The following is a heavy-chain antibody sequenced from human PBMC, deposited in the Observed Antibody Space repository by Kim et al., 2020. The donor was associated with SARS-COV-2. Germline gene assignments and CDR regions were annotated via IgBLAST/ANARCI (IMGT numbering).Heavy chain of an antibody. CDR3: ARDVGLGRYD. V-gene: IGHV3-7*01. J-gene: IGHJ4*02. CDR2: IQHDGREK. CDR1: GFTFSHYW. Sequence: GGSLRLSCAGSGFTFSHYWMSWVRQAPGRGLEWVANIQHDGREKYYVDSAKGRFTISRDNAKNSVFLQMNSLRVEDTAVYFCARDVGLGRYDWGQGTLVIVSS. D-gene: IGHD3-10*01.